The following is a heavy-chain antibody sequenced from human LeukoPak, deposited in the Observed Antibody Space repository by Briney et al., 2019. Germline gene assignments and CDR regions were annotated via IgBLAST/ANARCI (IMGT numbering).Heavy chain of an antibody. CDR1: GYSFTSYW. Sequence: GESLKTSCKGSGYSFTSYWIGWVRQMPGKGLEWMGISYPGDSDTRYSPSFQGQVTISADKSINTAYLQWSSLEASDTAMYYCARQVGYDFDYWGQGTLVTVSS. CDR3: ARQVGYDFDY. CDR2: SYPGDSDT. J-gene: IGHJ4*02. D-gene: IGHD5-12*01. V-gene: IGHV5-51*01.